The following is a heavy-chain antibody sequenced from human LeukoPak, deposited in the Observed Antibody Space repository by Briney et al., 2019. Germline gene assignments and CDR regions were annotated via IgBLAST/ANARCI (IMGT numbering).Heavy chain of an antibody. D-gene: IGHD6-19*01. CDR1: GFTFTSYW. V-gene: IGHV3-23*01. J-gene: IGHJ4*02. CDR2: ISGSGGST. Sequence: PGGSLRLSCAVSGFTFTSYWMSWVRQAPGKGLEWVSAISGSGGSTYYADSVKGRFTISRDNSKNTLYLQMNSLRAEDTAVYYCAKEQWLVRYYFDYWGQGTLVTVSS. CDR3: AKEQWLVRYYFDY.